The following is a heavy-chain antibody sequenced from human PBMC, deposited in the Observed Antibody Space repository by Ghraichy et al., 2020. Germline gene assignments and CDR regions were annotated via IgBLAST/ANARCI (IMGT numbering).Heavy chain of an antibody. V-gene: IGHV3-48*02. J-gene: IGHJ5*02. D-gene: IGHD6-6*01. CDR3: ARDGGVSIAARPSWFDP. Sequence: GGSLRLSCAASGFTFSSYSMNWVRQAPGKGLEWVSYISSSSSTIYYADSVKGRFTISRDNAKNSLYLQMNSLRDEDTAVYYCARDGGVSIAARPSWFDPWGQGTLVTVSS. CDR1: GFTFSSYS. CDR2: ISSSSSTI.